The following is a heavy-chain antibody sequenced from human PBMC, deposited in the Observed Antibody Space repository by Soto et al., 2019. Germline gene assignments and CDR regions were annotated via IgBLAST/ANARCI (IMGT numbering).Heavy chain of an antibody. V-gene: IGHV4-34*01. D-gene: IGHD3-9*01. CDR1: GGSFSGYY. CDR3: ARGSPDILTGPPWVWYFDL. Sequence: QVQLQQWGAGPLRPLETLSLTCGVSGGSFSGYYWAWIRQSPGKGLEWIGEINDRGSINYNPSLNSRVGISVDTSKNHYSRNLRSVTAAATAVYYCARGSPDILTGPPWVWYFDLWGRGTLVTVSS. CDR2: INDRGSI. J-gene: IGHJ2*01.